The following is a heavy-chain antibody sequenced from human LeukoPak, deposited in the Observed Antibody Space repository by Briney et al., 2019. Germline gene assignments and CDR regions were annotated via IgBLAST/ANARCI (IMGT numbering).Heavy chain of an antibody. V-gene: IGHV3-9*01. D-gene: IGHD6-6*01. Sequence: SLRLSCAPSGFSFQSNAMHWVRQAPGKGLEWVSGITWSSGDTGYADSVKGRFTISRDSAKNSLYLQMNSLRPEDTAFYYCAKDPGSTGSSGWAAGHWGQGTLVTVSS. CDR2: ITWSSGDT. CDR3: AKDPGSTGSSGWAAGH. J-gene: IGHJ4*02. CDR1: GFSFQSNA.